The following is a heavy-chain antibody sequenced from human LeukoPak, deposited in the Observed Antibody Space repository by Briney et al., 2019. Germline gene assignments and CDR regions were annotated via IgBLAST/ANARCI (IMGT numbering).Heavy chain of an antibody. CDR3: ARALYCSGGSCYSAAVY. V-gene: IGHV3-21*01. J-gene: IGHJ4*02. Sequence: GGSLRLSCAASGFTFSSYSMNWVRQAPGKGLEWVSSISSSSSYIYYADSVKGRFTISRDNAKNSLYLQMNSLRAEDTAVYYCARALYCSGGSCYSAAVYWGQGTLVTVSS. CDR1: GFTFSSYS. CDR2: ISSSSSYI. D-gene: IGHD2-15*01.